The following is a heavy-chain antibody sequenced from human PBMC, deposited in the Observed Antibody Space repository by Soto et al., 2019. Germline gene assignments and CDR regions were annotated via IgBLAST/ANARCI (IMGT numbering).Heavy chain of an antibody. J-gene: IGHJ4*02. CDR3: ARLVVAATLIDY. CDR2: ISSSSSYI. CDR1: GFTFSSYS. V-gene: IGHV3-21*01. D-gene: IGHD2-15*01. Sequence: EVQLVESGGGLVKPGGSLRLSCAASGFTFSSYSMNWVRQAPGTGLEWVSSISSSSSYIYYADSVKGRFTISRDNAKNSLYLQMNSLRAEDTAVYYCARLVVAATLIDYWGQGTLVTVSS.